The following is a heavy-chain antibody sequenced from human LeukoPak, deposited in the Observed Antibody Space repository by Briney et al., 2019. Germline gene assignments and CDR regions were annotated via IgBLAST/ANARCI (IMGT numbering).Heavy chain of an antibody. D-gene: IGHD6-25*01. V-gene: IGHV3-30*04. Sequence: GGSLRLSCAASGFTFSTYTMHWVRQAPGKGLEWVAVIAYDGSYTYYAESVRGRFTFSRDNSKNTLYLQMNSLKPEDTAVYYCARGYRPYNSACLFASWGQGILVAVSS. CDR2: IAYDGSYT. J-gene: IGHJ4*02. CDR1: GFTFSTYT. CDR3: ARGYRPYNSACLFAS.